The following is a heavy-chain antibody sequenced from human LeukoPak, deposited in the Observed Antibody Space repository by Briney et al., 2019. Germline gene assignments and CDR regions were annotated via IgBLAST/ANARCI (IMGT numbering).Heavy chain of an antibody. CDR2: IYTSGST. CDR3: ARDPIPTLSLYSYGFWFDP. Sequence: PSETLSLTCAVYGGSFSGYYWSWIRQPAGKGLEWIGRIYTSGSTNYNPSLKSRVTMSVDTSRNQFSLKLSSVTAADTAVYYCARDPIPTLSLYSYGFWFDPWGQGTLVTVSS. J-gene: IGHJ5*02. CDR1: GGSFSGYY. D-gene: IGHD5-18*01. V-gene: IGHV4-4*07.